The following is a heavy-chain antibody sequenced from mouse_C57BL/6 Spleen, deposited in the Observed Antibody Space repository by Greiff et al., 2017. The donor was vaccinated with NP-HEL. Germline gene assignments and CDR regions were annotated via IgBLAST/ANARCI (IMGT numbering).Heavy chain of an antibody. V-gene: IGHV14-1*01. CDR3: TADYYGSSSAWFAY. Sequence: VQLKESGAELVRPGASVKLSCTASGFNIKDYYMHWVKQRPEQGLEWIGRIDPEDGDTEYAPKFQGKATMTADTSSNTAYLQLSSLTSEDTAVYYCTADYYGSSSAWFAYWGQGTLVTVSA. CDR2: IDPEDGDT. CDR1: GFNIKDYY. J-gene: IGHJ3*01. D-gene: IGHD1-1*01.